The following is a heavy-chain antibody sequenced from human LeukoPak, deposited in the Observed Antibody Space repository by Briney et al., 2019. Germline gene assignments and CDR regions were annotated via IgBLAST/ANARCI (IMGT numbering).Heavy chain of an antibody. Sequence: PGGSLRLSCAASGFTFSNAWMSWVRQAPGKGLEWVGRIKSKTDGGTTDYAAPVKGRFTISRDDSKSIAYLQMNSLKTEDTAVYYCTSQKDRDGYNFDYWGQGTLVTVSS. CDR3: TSQKDRDGYNFDY. J-gene: IGHJ4*02. D-gene: IGHD5-24*01. CDR2: IKSKTDGGTT. CDR1: GFTFSNAW. V-gene: IGHV3-15*01.